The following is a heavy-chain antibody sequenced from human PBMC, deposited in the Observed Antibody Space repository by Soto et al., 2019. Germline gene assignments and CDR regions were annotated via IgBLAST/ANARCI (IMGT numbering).Heavy chain of an antibody. Sequence: ASVKVSCKASGYTFTSYGISWVRQAPGQGIEWMGWISAYNGNTNYAQKLQGRVTMTTDTSTSTAYMELRSLRSDDTAVYYCARRTVGYTVNTSDFDYWGQGTLVTVSS. CDR1: GYTFTSYG. CDR2: ISAYNGNT. J-gene: IGHJ4*02. D-gene: IGHD4-17*01. V-gene: IGHV1-18*01. CDR3: ARRTVGYTVNTSDFDY.